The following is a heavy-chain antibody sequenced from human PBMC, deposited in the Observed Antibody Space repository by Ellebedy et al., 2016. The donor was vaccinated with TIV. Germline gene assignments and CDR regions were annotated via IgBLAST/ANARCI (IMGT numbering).Heavy chain of an antibody. CDR2: IISDGSIT. Sequence: PGGSLRLSCAASGFTFSAYWMHWVRQVPGEGLVWVARIISDGSITNYADSVKGRFTVSRDNARRSLYLQMNSLRTEDTAVYYCARDHVAPGLFFDNWGQGTLVTVSS. CDR3: ARDHVAPGLFFDN. J-gene: IGHJ4*02. CDR1: GFTFSAYW. D-gene: IGHD5-12*01. V-gene: IGHV3-74*01.